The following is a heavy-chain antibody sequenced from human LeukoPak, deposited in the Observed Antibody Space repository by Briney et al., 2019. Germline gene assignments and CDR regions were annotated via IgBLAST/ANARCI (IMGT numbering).Heavy chain of an antibody. D-gene: IGHD4-23*01. CDR2: IYSVDST. CDR3: ARDRSYGGRN. Sequence: GGSLRLSCAASGFTVSSNYMSWVRQAPGKGLEWVSVIYSVDSTYYADSVKGRFTISRDNSKNTLYLQMNGLRAEDTAVYYCARDRSYGGRNWGQGTLVTVSS. V-gene: IGHV3-53*01. CDR1: GFTVSSNY. J-gene: IGHJ4*02.